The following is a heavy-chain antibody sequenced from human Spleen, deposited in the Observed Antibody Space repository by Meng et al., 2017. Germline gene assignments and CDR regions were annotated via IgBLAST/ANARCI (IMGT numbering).Heavy chain of an antibody. CDR2: IYHSGST. J-gene: IGHJ4*02. V-gene: IGHV4-38-2*02. Sequence: ESLKISCTVSGYSISSGYYWGWIRQPPGKGLEWIGSIYHSGSTYYNPSLKSRVTISVNTSKNQFSLKLSSVTAADTAVYYCARDRGIAVAGTTDFWGQGTLVTVSS. CDR3: ARDRGIAVAGTTDF. CDR1: GYSISSGYY. D-gene: IGHD6-19*01.